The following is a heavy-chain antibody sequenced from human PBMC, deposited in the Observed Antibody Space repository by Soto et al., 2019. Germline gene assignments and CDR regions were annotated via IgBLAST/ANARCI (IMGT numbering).Heavy chain of an antibody. V-gene: IGHV1-69*13. D-gene: IGHD3-3*01. Sequence: ASLKVSCKASGGTFSIYAISWVRQAPGQGLEWMGGIIPIFGTANYAQKFQGRVTITADESTSTAYMELSSLRSEDTAVYYCARSPGLPDYDFWSGFDYWGQGTLVTVSS. CDR1: GGTFSIYA. J-gene: IGHJ4*02. CDR3: ARSPGLPDYDFWSGFDY. CDR2: IIPIFGTA.